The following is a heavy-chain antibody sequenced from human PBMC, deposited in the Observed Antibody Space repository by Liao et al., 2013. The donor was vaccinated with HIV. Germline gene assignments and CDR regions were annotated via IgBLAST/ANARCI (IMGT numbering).Heavy chain of an antibody. CDR2: IFYSGTT. V-gene: IGHV4-59*11. Sequence: QLQLQESGPGLVKPSETLSLTCTVSGGSLSDHYWIWIRQPPGKRMEWIGYIFYSGTTNYNPSLKSRLTISVDTSKNQFSLRLTSVTPADTAVYFCARGGTTVTTSGYFDFWGQGTLVTVSS. J-gene: IGHJ4*02. D-gene: IGHD4-17*01. CDR1: GGSLSDHY. CDR3: ARGGTTVTTSGYFDF.